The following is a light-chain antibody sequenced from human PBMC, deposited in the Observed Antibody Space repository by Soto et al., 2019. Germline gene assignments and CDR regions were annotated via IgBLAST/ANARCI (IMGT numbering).Light chain of an antibody. CDR2: KAS. CDR1: QTISSW. J-gene: IGKJ1*01. Sequence: DIQMTQSPSTLSGSVGDRVTITCRASQTISSWLAWYQQKPGKAPKLLIYKASTLKSGVPSRFSGSGSGTKFTLTLSSLQPDDFATYYCQNHNSYSEAFGQGTKVELK. V-gene: IGKV1-5*03. CDR3: QNHNSYSEA.